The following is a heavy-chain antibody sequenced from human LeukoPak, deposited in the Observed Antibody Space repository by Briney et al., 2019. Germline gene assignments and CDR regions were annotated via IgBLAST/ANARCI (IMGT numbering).Heavy chain of an antibody. CDR2: ISSSSSSI. J-gene: IGHJ4*02. CDR3: ARASGDIVETATMGSY. CDR1: GSTFNSYS. D-gene: IGHD5-18*01. Sequence: GGSLRLSCAASGSTFNSYSMNWVRQAPGKGLEWVSSISSSSSSIYYADSVKGRFTISRDNAKNSLYLQMNSLRAEDTAVYYCARASGDIVETATMGSYWGQGTLVTVSS. V-gene: IGHV3-21*01.